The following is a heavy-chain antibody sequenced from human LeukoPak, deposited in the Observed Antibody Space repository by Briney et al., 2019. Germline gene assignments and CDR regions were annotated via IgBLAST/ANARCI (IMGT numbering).Heavy chain of an antibody. CDR2: ISYDGSNK. CDR1: GFTFSSYG. J-gene: IGHJ3*02. D-gene: IGHD2-15*01. CDR3: AKLEVVVVAATDDAFDI. Sequence: GGSLRLSCAASGFTFSSYGMHWVRQAPGKGLEGVAGISYDGSNKYYADSVKGRFTISRDNSKNTLYLQMNSLRAEDTAVYYCAKLEVVVVAATDDAFDIWGQGTMVTVSS. V-gene: IGHV3-30*18.